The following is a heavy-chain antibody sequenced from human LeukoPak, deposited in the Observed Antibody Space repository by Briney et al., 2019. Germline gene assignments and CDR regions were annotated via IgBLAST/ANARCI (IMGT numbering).Heavy chain of an antibody. CDR1: GFNFSDYY. Sequence: PGGSLRLSCVGSGFNFSDYYMSWIRQAPGKGLEWISYISPNDVNRYYVDAVKGRFTVSRDNAKNSLFLQMKSLRVEDTAVYYCARAGPDIVVVVAAIFSYWGQGTLVTVSS. J-gene: IGHJ4*02. D-gene: IGHD2-15*01. V-gene: IGHV3-11*01. CDR2: ISPNDVNR. CDR3: ARAGPDIVVVVAAIFSY.